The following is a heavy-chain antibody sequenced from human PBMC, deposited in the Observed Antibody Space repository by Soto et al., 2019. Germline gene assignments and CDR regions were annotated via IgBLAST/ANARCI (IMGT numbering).Heavy chain of an antibody. D-gene: IGHD4-17*01. J-gene: IGHJ4*02. CDR1: GGTFSSYT. CDR3: ARDSMTTVTSLGY. V-gene: IGHV1-69*04. Sequence: SVKVSCKASGGTFSSYTISWVRQAPGQGLEWMGRIIPILGIANYAQKFQGRVTITADKSTSTAYMELSSLRSEDTAVYYCARDSMTTVTSLGYWGQGTLVTVSS. CDR2: IIPILGIA.